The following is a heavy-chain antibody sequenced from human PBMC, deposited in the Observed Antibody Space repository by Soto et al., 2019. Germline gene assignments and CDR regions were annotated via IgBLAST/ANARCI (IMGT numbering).Heavy chain of an antibody. J-gene: IGHJ3*02. CDR2: ISGSGGST. CDR1: GFTFSSYA. D-gene: IGHD3-10*01. CDR3: AKDINYYGAFDI. Sequence: EVQLLESGGGLVQPGGSLRLSCAASGFTFSSYAMSWVRQAPGKGREWVSAISGSGGSTYYADSVKGRFTISRDNSKNTLYLQMNSLRAEDTAVYYCAKDINYYGAFDIWGQGTMVTVSS. V-gene: IGHV3-23*01.